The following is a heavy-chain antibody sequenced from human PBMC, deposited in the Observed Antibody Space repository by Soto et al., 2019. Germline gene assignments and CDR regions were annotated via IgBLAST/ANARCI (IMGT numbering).Heavy chain of an antibody. CDR1: GYTFTVYY. Sequence: ASVKVSCKASGYTFTVYYMHWVRQAPGQRLEWMGWINPNSGDTKYAQKFQGRVAMTRDTSISSAYMELSRLRSDDTAVYFCARDRGAGYYGMDVWGQGTTVTVSS. V-gene: IGHV1-2*02. CDR2: INPNSGDT. CDR3: ARDRGAGYYGMDV. J-gene: IGHJ6*02. D-gene: IGHD3-16*01.